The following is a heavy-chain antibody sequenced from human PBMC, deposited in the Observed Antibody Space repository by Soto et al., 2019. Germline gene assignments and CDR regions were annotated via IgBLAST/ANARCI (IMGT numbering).Heavy chain of an antibody. Sequence: GGSLRLSCAASGFTFSSYGMHWVRQAPGKGLEWVAVIPYDGSNKYYADSVKGRFTISRDNSKNTLYLQMNSLRAEDTAVYYCSKERLGYCSGWGQGTLVTVSS. CDR1: GFTFSSYG. V-gene: IGHV3-30*18. D-gene: IGHD2-15*01. CDR2: IPYDGSNK. J-gene: IGHJ4*02. CDR3: SKERLGYCSG.